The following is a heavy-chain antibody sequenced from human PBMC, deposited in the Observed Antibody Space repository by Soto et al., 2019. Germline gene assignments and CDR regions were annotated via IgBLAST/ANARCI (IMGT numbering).Heavy chain of an antibody. CDR1: GAPISSSSNYY. J-gene: IGHJ4*02. CDR3: VTTAAYCSATNCYDFDY. Sequence: QLQLQESGPGLVKPSETLSLTCTVSGAPISSSSNYYWGWIRQPPGKGLEWLGSIYYSGKTYYKPSLQSRVTLSIDTSKNQFSLILSSVTAADTAVYYCVTTAAYCSATNCYDFDYWGQGTLVTVSS. D-gene: IGHD2-2*01. V-gene: IGHV4-39*01. CDR2: IYYSGKT.